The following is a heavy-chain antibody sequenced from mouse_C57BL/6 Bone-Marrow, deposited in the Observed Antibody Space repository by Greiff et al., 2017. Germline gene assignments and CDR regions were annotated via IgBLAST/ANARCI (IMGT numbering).Heavy chain of an antibody. CDR1: GYTFTSYG. CDR2: IYPRSGNT. Sequence: QVQLQQSGAELARPGASVKLSCKASGYTFTSYGISWVKQRTGQGLEWIGEIYPRSGNTYYNEKFKGKATLTADKSSSTAYMELRSLTSEDSAVYFCARSPYYYGSSPWVAYWGQGTLVTVSA. V-gene: IGHV1-81*01. D-gene: IGHD1-1*01. CDR3: ARSPYYYGSSPWVAY. J-gene: IGHJ3*01.